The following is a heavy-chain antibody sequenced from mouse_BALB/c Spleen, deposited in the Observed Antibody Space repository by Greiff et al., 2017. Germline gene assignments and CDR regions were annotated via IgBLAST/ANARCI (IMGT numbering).Heavy chain of an antibody. Sequence: VMLVESGPGLVAPSQSLSITCTVSGFSLNGYGVNWVRQPPGKGLEWLGMIWGDGSTDYNSALKSRLSIRKDNSKSQVFLKMNSLQTDDTARYYCARLGYYGSSYGYFDVWGAGTTVTVSA. D-gene: IGHD1-1*01. CDR3: ARLGYYGSSYGYFDV. V-gene: IGHV2-6-7*01. CDR2: IWGDGST. CDR1: GFSLNGYG. J-gene: IGHJ1*01.